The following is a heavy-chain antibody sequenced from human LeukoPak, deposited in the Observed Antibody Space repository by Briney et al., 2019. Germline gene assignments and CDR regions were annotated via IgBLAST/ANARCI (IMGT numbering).Heavy chain of an antibody. D-gene: IGHD2-2*01. CDR3: AKDYSFYGSRSPMNI. CDR2: INPSGGST. V-gene: IGHV1-46*01. CDR1: GYTFTSYY. J-gene: IGHJ3*02. Sequence: ASVKVSCKASGYTFTSYYMHWVRQAPGQGLEWMGIINPSGGSTSYAQKFQGRVTMTRDTSTSTVYMELSSLRSEDTAVYYCAKDYSFYGSRSPMNIWGQGTMVTVSS.